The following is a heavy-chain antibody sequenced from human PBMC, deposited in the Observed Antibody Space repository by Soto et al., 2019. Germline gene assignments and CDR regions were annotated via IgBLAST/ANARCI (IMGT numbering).Heavy chain of an antibody. V-gene: IGHV3-23*01. CDR1: GHTFHNYA. CDR3: ATSQSHDAFDI. J-gene: IGHJ3*02. Sequence: GGSLRLSCVGSGHTFHNYAMTWVRQAPGKGLEWVSGISGSGGSTYYADSVRGRFTISRDDSKNTLYLQMNSLRAEDTAVYYCATSQSHDAFDIWGQGTMVTVSS. CDR2: ISGSGGST.